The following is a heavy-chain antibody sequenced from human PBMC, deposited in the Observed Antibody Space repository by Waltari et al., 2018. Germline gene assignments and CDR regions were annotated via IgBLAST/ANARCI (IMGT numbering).Heavy chain of an antibody. V-gene: IGHV4-34*01. CDR3: ASGCGGSWYRVAWFDP. J-gene: IGHJ5*02. CDR2: INHRDCT. D-gene: IGHD6-13*01. Sequence: QVQLQQWGAGLLKPSETLSLTCAVSGGSFSGYYWSWIRQPPGRGLEWIGEINHRDCTMDIPSAKRRVSITVDTTKNQFSLKLSSGPAADMAGDDWASGCGGSWYRVAWFDPWGQGTLVTGSS. CDR1: GGSFSGYY.